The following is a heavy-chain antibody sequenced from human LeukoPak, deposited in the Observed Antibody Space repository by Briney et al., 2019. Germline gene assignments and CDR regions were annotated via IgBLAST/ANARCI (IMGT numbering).Heavy chain of an antibody. CDR1: GYTFTSHG. V-gene: IGHV1-18*01. CDR2: ISAYNGNT. J-gene: IGHJ4*02. D-gene: IGHD6-19*01. Sequence: ASVEVSCKASGYTFTSHGISWVRQAPGQGLEWMGWISAYNGNTNYAQKLQGRVTMTTDTSTSTAYMELRSLRSDDTAVYYCAREVAGRPHPPTNWGQGTLVTVSS. CDR3: AREVAGRPHPPTN.